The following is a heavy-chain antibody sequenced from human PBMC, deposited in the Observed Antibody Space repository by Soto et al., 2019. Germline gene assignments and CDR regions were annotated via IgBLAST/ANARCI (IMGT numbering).Heavy chain of an antibody. J-gene: IGHJ6*02. CDR2: INYSGNT. Sequence: QVPLQESGPGLVKPSQTLSLPCTVSGASINGGGYSWSWIRQHPGKGLGWIGSINYSGNTYYSPSLTSRVTISVDTSKNHFSLRLTSVTAADTAVYYCARDPSYGDYSYYGMDVWGQGTTVTVSS. CDR1: GASINGGGYS. V-gene: IGHV4-31*03. D-gene: IGHD4-17*01. CDR3: ARDPSYGDYSYYGMDV.